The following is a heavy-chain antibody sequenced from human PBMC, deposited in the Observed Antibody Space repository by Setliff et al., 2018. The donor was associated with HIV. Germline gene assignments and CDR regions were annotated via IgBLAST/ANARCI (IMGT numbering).Heavy chain of an antibody. Sequence: SETLSLTCSVSGGSISSGSYYWSWIRQPAGKGPEWIGRIYTSGNTNYNPFLKSRVTISVDTSKNQFSLKLSSVTAADTAVYYCARVRQRPPRYYYGSGSYPRRPEYFQHWGRGTLVTVSS. J-gene: IGHJ1*01. CDR2: IYTSGNT. V-gene: IGHV4-61*02. CDR1: GGSISSGSYY. CDR3: ARVRQRPPRYYYGSGSYPRRPEYFQH. D-gene: IGHD3-10*01.